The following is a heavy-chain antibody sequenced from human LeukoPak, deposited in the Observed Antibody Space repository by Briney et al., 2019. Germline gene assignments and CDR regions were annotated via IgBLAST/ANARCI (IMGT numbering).Heavy chain of an antibody. V-gene: IGHV4-4*07. D-gene: IGHD4/OR15-4a*01. Sequence: ASETLSLTCTVSGGTITSDYWSWMRQPDGQGLEWIGRIFTSGSTTYNPSLKSRVTMSLDTSKNQFFLKLSSVTAADTAAYFCSRGGANDLWGQGTLVTVSS. CDR3: SRGGANDL. CDR2: IFTSGST. J-gene: IGHJ5*02. CDR1: GGTITSDY.